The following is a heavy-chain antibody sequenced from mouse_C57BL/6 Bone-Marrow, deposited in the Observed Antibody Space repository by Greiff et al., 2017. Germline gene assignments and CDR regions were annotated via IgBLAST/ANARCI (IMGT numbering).Heavy chain of an antibody. CDR3: ARSGGYYWFAY. CDR2: IDPSDSYT. Sequence: QVQLQQPGAELVMPGASVKLSCKASGYTFTSYWMHWVKQRPGQGLEWIGEIDPSDSYTNYNQKFKGKSTLTVDTSSSTAYMQLSSLTSEDSAVYDCARSGGYYWFAYWGQGTLVTVSA. CDR1: GYTFTSYW. V-gene: IGHV1-69*01. D-gene: IGHD2-3*01. J-gene: IGHJ3*01.